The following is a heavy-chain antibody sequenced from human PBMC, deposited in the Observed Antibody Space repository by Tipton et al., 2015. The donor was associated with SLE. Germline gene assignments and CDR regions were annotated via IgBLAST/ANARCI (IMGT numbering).Heavy chain of an antibody. CDR1: GDSISSSSYY. CDR3: ARRPYVSSGYFFDY. CDR2: IYYSGST. D-gene: IGHD3-22*01. Sequence: TLSLTCTVSGDSISSSSYYWGWIRQSPGKGLEWIGSIYYSGSTYYNPSLKSRVTISVDTSKNQFSLKLSSVTAADTAVYYCARRPYVSSGYFFDYWGQGTLVTVSS. J-gene: IGHJ4*02. V-gene: IGHV4-39*07.